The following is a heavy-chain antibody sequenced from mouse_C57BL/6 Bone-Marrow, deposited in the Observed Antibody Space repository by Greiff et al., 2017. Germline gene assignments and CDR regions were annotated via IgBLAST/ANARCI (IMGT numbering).Heavy chain of an antibody. V-gene: IGHV1-39*01. CDR1: GYSFTDYN. D-gene: IGHD2-4*01. CDR3: ARGYDYDYAMDY. J-gene: IGHJ4*01. CDR2: INPNYGTT. Sequence: VQLQQSGPELVTPGASVKISCKASGYSFTDYNMNWVKQSNGKSLEWIGEINPNYGTTSYNQKFKGKATLTVDQASSTAYMQLNSLTSEDSAVYYCARGYDYDYAMDYWGQGTSVTVSS.